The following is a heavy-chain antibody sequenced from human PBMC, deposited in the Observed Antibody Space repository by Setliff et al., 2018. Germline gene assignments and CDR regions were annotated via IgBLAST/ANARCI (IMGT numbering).Heavy chain of an antibody. V-gene: IGHV3-23*03. J-gene: IGHJ6*03. Sequence: RLSCASSGFTFNNYAMSWVRQAPGKRLEWVSVVYRGGSTTFYADSVKGRFTISRDDSKNTLYLQMNSLTVDDTAVYYCAKDLGDDGHYYYYMDVWGKGTTVTVS. D-gene: IGHD4-17*01. CDR1: GFTFNNYA. CDR3: AKDLGDDGHYYYYMDV. CDR2: VYRGGSTT.